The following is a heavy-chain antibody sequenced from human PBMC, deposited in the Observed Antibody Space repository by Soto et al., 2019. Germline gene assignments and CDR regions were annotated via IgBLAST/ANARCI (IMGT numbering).Heavy chain of an antibody. D-gene: IGHD2-8*01. CDR1: GYTFTSYA. J-gene: IGHJ4*02. CDR3: ATEGYCTNGVCLAFDY. V-gene: IGHV1-2*04. Sequence: ASVKVSCKASGYTFTSYAMHWVRQAPGQGLEWMGWINPNNGGTNYAQKFQGWVTMTRDTSISTAYMELSRLRSDDTAVYYCATEGYCTNGVCLAFDYWGQGTLVTVSS. CDR2: INPNNGGT.